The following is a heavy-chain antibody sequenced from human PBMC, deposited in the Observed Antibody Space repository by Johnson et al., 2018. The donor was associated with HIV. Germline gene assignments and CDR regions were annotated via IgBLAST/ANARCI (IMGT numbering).Heavy chain of an antibody. CDR3: ARIRPANWGVNDAFDI. J-gene: IGHJ3*02. CDR1: GFIVGTKY. Sequence: VQLVESGGGLVQSGGSLRLACVASGFIVGTKYMSWVRQAPGKGLEWVANIKQDGSEKHYVDSVKGRFIISRDNAKNSLYLQMNSLRAEDTAVYYCARIRPANWGVNDAFDIWGQGTMVTVSS. CDR2: IKQDGSEK. D-gene: IGHD7-27*01. V-gene: IGHV3-7*01.